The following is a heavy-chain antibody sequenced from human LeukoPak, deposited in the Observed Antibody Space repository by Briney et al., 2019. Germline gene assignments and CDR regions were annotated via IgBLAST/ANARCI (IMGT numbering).Heavy chain of an antibody. D-gene: IGHD3-9*01. CDR2: ISAYNGNT. V-gene: IGHV1-18*04. J-gene: IGHJ3*02. CDR1: GYTFTSYG. CDR3: ARGVYYDILTGYYDGVDAFDI. Sequence: GASVKVSCKASGYTFTSYGISWVRQAPGQGLEWMGWISAYNGNTNYAQKLQDRVTMTTDTSTSTAYMELRSLRSDDTAVYYCARGVYYDILTGYYDGVDAFDIWGQGTMVTASS.